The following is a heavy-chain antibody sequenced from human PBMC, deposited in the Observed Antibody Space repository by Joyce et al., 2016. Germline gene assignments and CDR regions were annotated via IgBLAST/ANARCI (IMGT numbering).Heavy chain of an antibody. D-gene: IGHD3-22*01. V-gene: IGHV3-30*18. CDR2: ISYDGTTR. CDR3: AKDFFYDRFFEN. J-gene: IGHJ4*02. Sequence: QVQLVESGGGVVQPGRSLRLSCAASGFIFSNYGMHWVRHAPGKGLEWVSGISYDGTTRNYADSVKGRFTISSDNSKSTVYHQMNSLRAEDTAVYYCAKDFFYDRFFENWGQGTLVTVSS. CDR1: GFIFSNYG.